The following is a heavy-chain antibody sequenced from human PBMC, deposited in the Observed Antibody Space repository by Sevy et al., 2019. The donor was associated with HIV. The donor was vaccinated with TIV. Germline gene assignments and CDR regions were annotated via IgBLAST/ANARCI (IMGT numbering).Heavy chain of an antibody. D-gene: IGHD6-25*01. J-gene: IGHJ2*01. Sequence: GGSLRLSCAASGFTFSSYAMSWVRQAPGKGLEWVSAISGSGGSTYYADSVKGRFTISRDNSKNTLYLQMNSLRAEDTAVYYCAKEVRGPGPSSGEGYFDLWGRGTLVTVSS. V-gene: IGHV3-23*01. CDR1: GFTFSSYA. CDR3: AKEVRGPGPSSGEGYFDL. CDR2: ISGSGGST.